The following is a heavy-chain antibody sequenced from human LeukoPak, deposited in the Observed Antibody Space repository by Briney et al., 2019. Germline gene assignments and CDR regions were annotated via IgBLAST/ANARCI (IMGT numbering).Heavy chain of an antibody. J-gene: IGHJ2*01. D-gene: IGHD6-13*01. CDR1: GFTFNTFD. Sequence: GGSLRLSCAASGFTFNTFDMHWVRQAPGKGLEWVAVIWYDGSNKYYADSVKGRFTISRDNSKNSLYLQMNSLRAEDTALYYCAKEGGDWLTAAAGYLWYFDLWGRATLVTVSS. CDR2: IWYDGSNK. V-gene: IGHV3-33*06. CDR3: AKEGGDWLTAAAGYLWYFDL.